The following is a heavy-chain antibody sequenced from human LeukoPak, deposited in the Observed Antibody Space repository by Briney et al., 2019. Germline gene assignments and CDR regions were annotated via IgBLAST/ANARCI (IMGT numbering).Heavy chain of an antibody. D-gene: IGHD3-22*01. Sequence: GGSLRLSCAASGFTFSNYAMSWVRQAPGKGLEWCSSISSSSGYIYYADAVKGRFTSSRDNAKNSLYLQMNSLRAEDTAVYYCARFVDSSGYYLLDYWGQGTLVTVSS. V-gene: IGHV3-21*01. CDR1: GFTFSNYA. J-gene: IGHJ4*02. CDR2: ISSSSGYI. CDR3: ARFVDSSGYYLLDY.